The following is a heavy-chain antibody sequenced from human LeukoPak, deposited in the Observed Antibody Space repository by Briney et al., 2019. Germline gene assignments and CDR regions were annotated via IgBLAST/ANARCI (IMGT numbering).Heavy chain of an antibody. V-gene: IGHV3-74*01. J-gene: IGHJ6*02. Sequence: GGSLRLSCAASGFTFSSYWMHWVRQAPGKGLVWVSRISDGGSTTTYAGSVKGRFTISRDNSKNTLYLQMNSLRAEDTAVYYCARAGSSWYLFHLYYYYYGMDVWGQGTTVTVSS. CDR1: GFTFSSYW. CDR2: ISDGGSTT. CDR3: ARAGSSWYLFHLYYYYYGMDV. D-gene: IGHD6-13*01.